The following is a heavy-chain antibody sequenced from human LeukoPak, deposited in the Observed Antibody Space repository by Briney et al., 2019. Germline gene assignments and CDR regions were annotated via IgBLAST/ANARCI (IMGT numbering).Heavy chain of an antibody. CDR2: IYSKVNGETT. Sequence: GGSLRLSCAASGFTFNNAWMNWVRQAPGKGLQWVGRIYSKVNGETTEYSAPVKGRFTISRDDSKNTLYLQLNSLKTEDTAVYYCTRGSTAYDSSDFDDWGQGTLVTVSS. CDR3: TRGSTAYDSSDFDD. D-gene: IGHD3-22*01. J-gene: IGHJ4*02. CDR1: GFTFNNAW. V-gene: IGHV3-15*01.